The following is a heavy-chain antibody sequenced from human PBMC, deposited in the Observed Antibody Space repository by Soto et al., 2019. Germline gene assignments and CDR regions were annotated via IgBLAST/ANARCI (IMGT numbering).Heavy chain of an antibody. D-gene: IGHD6-13*01. CDR3: ARDPASLPSHSSSPEGWSGWFDP. V-gene: IGHV4-4*07. Sequence: PSETLSLTCTVSGGSISSYYWSWIRQPAGKGLEWIGRIYTSGRTNYNPSLKSRVTMSVDTSKNQFSLKLSSVTAADTAVYYCARDPASLPSHSSSPEGWSGWFDPWGQGTLVTVSS. CDR2: IYTSGRT. J-gene: IGHJ5*02. CDR1: GGSISSYY.